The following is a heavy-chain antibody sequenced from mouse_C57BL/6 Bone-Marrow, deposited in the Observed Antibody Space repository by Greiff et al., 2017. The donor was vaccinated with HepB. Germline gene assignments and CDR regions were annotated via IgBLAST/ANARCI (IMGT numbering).Heavy chain of an antibody. V-gene: IGHV1-55*01. CDR1: GYTFTSYW. CDR2: IYPGSGST. Sequence: VQLQQPGAELVKPGASVKMSCKASGYTFTSYWITWVKQRPGQGLEWIGDIYPGSGSTNYNEKFKSKATLTVDTSSSTAYMQLSSLTSEDSAVYYCARVPYYYGSSSHDWGQGTTLTVSS. D-gene: IGHD1-1*01. CDR3: ARVPYYYGSSSHD. J-gene: IGHJ2*01.